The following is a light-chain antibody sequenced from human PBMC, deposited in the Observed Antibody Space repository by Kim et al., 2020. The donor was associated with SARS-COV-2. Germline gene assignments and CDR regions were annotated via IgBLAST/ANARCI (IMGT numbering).Light chain of an antibody. CDR1: EGISTY. CDR2: AAS. CDR3: QQYYSSPLT. Sequence: AIRITQSPSALSASTGDRVSITCRASEGISTYLAWYQQTPGQAPKVLIYAASTVQSGVPSRFSGSGSGTDFTLTISCLQSEDFATYFCQQYYSSPLTLGAGTKVEIK. J-gene: IGKJ4*02. V-gene: IGKV1-8*01.